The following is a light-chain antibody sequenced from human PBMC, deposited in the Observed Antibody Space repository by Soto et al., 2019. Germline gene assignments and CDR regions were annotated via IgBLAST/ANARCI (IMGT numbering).Light chain of an antibody. Sequence: QSALTQPASVSGSPGQSITISCTGTISDIGLYKFVSWYQHHPGKAPKLIIFDVSSRASGISNRFSGSKSGNTASLTISGLQAEDEADYYCTSYTTDNFVVVFGGGTKVTVL. CDR2: DVS. J-gene: IGLJ2*01. V-gene: IGLV2-14*03. CDR1: ISDIGLYKF. CDR3: TSYTTDNFVVV.